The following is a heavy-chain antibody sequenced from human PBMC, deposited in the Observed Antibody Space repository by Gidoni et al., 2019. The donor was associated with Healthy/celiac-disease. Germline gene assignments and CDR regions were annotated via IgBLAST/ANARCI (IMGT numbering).Heavy chain of an antibody. V-gene: IGHV4-39*01. J-gene: IGHJ5*02. CDR1: GGSISSSSYY. D-gene: IGHD3-9*01. CDR3: ARRFRYYDILTGYGGHWFDP. CDR2: IYYSGST. Sequence: QLQLQESGPGLVKPSETLSLTCTVSGGSISSSSYYWGWIRQPPGKGLEWIGSIYYSGSTYYNPSLKSRVTISVDTSKNQFSLKLSSVTAADTAVYYCARRFRYYDILTGYGGHWFDPWGQGTLVTVSS.